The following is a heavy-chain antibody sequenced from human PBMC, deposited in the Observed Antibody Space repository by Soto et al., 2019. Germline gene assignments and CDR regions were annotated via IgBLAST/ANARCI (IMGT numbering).Heavy chain of an antibody. V-gene: IGHV4-39*01. CDR1: GGSISSSSYY. CDR3: ARQGPYYDILTGNPDAFDI. Sequence: SDTLSLTCTVSGGSISSSSYYWGWIRQPPGRGLEWIGSIYYSGSTYYNPSLKSRVTISVDTSKNQFSLKLSSVTAADTAVYYCARQGPYYDILTGNPDAFDIWGQGTMVTVSS. D-gene: IGHD3-9*01. CDR2: IYYSGST. J-gene: IGHJ3*02.